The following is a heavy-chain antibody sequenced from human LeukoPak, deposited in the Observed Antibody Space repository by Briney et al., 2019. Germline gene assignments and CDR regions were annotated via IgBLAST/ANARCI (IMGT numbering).Heavy chain of an antibody. CDR3: ARNIRYSSGLNWFDP. Sequence: PSETLSLTCTVSGGSISSSIDYWGWVRQPPGKGLEWIVSIYYSGSTYYNPSLKSRVTISVDTSKKQCSLKLSSVTAADTAVYYCARNIRYSSGLNWFDPWGQGTLVTVSS. CDR1: GGSISSSIDY. V-gene: IGHV4-39*01. J-gene: IGHJ5*02. CDR2: IYYSGST. D-gene: IGHD6-19*01.